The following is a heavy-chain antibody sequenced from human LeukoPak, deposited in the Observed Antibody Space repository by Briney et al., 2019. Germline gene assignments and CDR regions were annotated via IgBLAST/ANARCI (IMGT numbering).Heavy chain of an antibody. CDR1: GGSISSSSYY. CDR3: ARHPPSRGYSYGYPPNYFDY. V-gene: IGHV4-39*01. CDR2: IYYSGST. D-gene: IGHD5-18*01. J-gene: IGHJ4*02. Sequence: SETLSLTCTVSGGSISSSSYYWGWIRQPLGKGLEWIGSIYYSGSTYYNPSLKSRVTISVDTSKNQFSLKLSSVTAADTAVYYCARHPPSRGYSYGYPPNYFDYWGQGTLVTVSS.